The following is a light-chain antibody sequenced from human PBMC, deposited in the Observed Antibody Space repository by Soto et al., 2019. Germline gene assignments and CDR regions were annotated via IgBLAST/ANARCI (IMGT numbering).Light chain of an antibody. V-gene: IGKV1-5*03. CDR2: MAS. Sequence: DIQRTQSPSTLSASVGDRVTISCRASQSVITWLAWYQQKPGKAPQVLISMASTLESGVPSRFSGSGSGTEFTLTISSLQPDDFATYYCQQYNSYSGTFGQGTKVDIK. J-gene: IGKJ1*01. CDR3: QQYNSYSGT. CDR1: QSVITW.